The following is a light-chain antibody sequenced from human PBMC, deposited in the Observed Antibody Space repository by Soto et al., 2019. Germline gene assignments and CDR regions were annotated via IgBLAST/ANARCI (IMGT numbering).Light chain of an antibody. CDR3: SSYTSSSPYV. CDR2: DVS. Sequence: QSVLTQPASVSGSPGQSITISCTGTSSDVGGYTYVSWYQQHPGKAPKLIIFDVSNRPSGVSRRFSGSKSGNTASLTISGLQAEDEADYYCSSYTSSSPYVFGTGTKVTVL. V-gene: IGLV2-14*01. J-gene: IGLJ1*01. CDR1: SSDVGGYTY.